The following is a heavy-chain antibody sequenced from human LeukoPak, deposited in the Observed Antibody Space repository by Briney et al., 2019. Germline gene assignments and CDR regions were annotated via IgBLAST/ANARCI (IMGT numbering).Heavy chain of an antibody. CDR3: AKDSDCTTTTCYDYYYYYMDV. J-gene: IGHJ6*03. D-gene: IGHD2-2*01. Sequence: GGSLSLSCAASGFTFSSYGIHWVRQGPGKGLEWVAFIRYDGSYKYYADSVKGRFTISRDNSKNTLFLEMNSLRAEDTAVYYCAKDSDCTTTTCYDYYYYYMDVWGKGTTVTVSS. V-gene: IGHV3-30*02. CDR1: GFTFSSYG. CDR2: IRYDGSYK.